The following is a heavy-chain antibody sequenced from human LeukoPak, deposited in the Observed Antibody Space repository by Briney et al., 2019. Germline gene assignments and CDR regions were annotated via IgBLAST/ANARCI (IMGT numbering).Heavy chain of an antibody. D-gene: IGHD3-9*01. CDR3: ARDLYGHDWWFDP. CDR1: GGSISSGGYY. CDR2: IYYSGST. J-gene: IGHJ5*02. V-gene: IGHV4-31*03. Sequence: SETLSLTCTVSGGSISSGGYYWSWIRQHPGKGLEWIGYIYYSGSTYYNPSLKSRVTISVDTSKNQFSLKLSSVIAADTAVYYCARDLYGHDWWFDPWGQGTLVTVSS.